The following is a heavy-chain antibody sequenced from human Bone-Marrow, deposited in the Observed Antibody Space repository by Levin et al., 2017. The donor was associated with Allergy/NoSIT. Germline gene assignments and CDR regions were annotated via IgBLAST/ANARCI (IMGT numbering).Heavy chain of an antibody. V-gene: IGHV4-39*07. D-gene: IGHD3-16*01. CDR3: ARSTPNYYDNAGYFDS. CDR1: GGSITSSNFQ. Sequence: SQTLSLTCIVSGGSITSSNFQWSWLRQSPGKGLEWIGTYYFSGSTYYNPSLKSRVTISVDLSKNQFSLTLRSVAAAESAVYFCARSTPNYYDNAGYFDSWGQGILVAVSS. CDR2: YYFSGST. J-gene: IGHJ4*02.